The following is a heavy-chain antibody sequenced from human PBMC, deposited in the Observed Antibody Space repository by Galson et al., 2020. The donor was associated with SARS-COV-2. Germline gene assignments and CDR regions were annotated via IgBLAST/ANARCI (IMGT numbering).Heavy chain of an antibody. Sequence: GGSLRLSCAASGFTFTNYAMHWVRQAPGKGLEWLTVISHDGKIQVYADSVTGRFTISRDNSGNLVFLQIVSLRPDDTALYYCTRDVSGGASDIWGQGTMVTVSS. CDR2: ISHDGKIQ. CDR3: TRDVSGGASDI. CDR1: GFTFTNYA. V-gene: IGHV3-30*04. D-gene: IGHD1-26*01. J-gene: IGHJ3*02.